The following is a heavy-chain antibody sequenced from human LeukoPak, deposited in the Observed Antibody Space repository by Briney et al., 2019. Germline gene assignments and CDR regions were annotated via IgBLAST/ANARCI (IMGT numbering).Heavy chain of an antibody. CDR2: INTNTGNP. CDR3: AREKVAVPGNWYFDF. Sequence: ASVKVSCKASGYTFTSYGISWVRQAPGQGLEWMGWINTNTGNPTYAQDFTGRFVFSLDTSVSTAYLQISSLKPEDTAAYYCAREKVAVPGNWYFDFWGRGTLVTVSS. J-gene: IGHJ2*01. V-gene: IGHV7-4-1*02. CDR1: GYTFTSYG. D-gene: IGHD6-19*01.